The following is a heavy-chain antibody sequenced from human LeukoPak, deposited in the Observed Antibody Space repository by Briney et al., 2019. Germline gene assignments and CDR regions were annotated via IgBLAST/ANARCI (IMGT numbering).Heavy chain of an antibody. D-gene: IGHD1-26*01. CDR3: ARHGTLDY. Sequence: WDTLSLTGTVSGSSITNYYGSCIRQPPRKGLEWIGYIDHKGNTNYNPSLKSRVTMSVDTSKNQFSLKLNSVTAADTAVYYCARHGTLDYWGQGTLVTVSS. V-gene: IGHV4-59*08. CDR1: GSSITNYY. J-gene: IGHJ4*02. CDR2: IDHKGNT.